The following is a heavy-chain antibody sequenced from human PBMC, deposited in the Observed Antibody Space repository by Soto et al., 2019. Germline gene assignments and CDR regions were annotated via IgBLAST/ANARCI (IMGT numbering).Heavy chain of an antibody. J-gene: IGHJ4*02. CDR3: AKGGTSGLYDFEY. V-gene: IGHV3-23*01. Sequence: GGSLRLSCAASGFTFSNYAISWFRQAPGKGLEWVSIISGSGDSPYYADSVKGRFTISRDNSRNTLYLQMNSLRAGDSAKYYCAKGGTSGLYDFEYWGQGTLVTVS. CDR1: GFTFSNYA. D-gene: IGHD6-19*01. CDR2: ISGSGDSP.